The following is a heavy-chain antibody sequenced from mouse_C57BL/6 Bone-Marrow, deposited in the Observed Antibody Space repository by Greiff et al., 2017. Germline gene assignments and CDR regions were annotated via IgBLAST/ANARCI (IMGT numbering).Heavy chain of an antibody. V-gene: IGHV14-4*01. J-gene: IGHJ3*01. CDR2: IDPENGDT. CDR1: GFNIKDDY. Sequence: VQLKESGAELVRPGASVKLSCTASGFNIKDDYMHWVKQRPEQGLEWIGWIDPENGDTEYASKFQGKATITADNSSNTAYLQLSSLTSEDTAVYYCTTCPEGFAYWGQGTLVTVSA. CDR3: TTCPEGFAY.